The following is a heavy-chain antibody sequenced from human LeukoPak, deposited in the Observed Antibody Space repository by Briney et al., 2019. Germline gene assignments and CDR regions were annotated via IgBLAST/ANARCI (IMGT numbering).Heavy chain of an antibody. Sequence: ASVKVSCKASGYTFIGYYMHWVRQAPGQGLEWMGRINPNSGGTNYAQKFQGRVTMTRDTSISTAYMELSRLRSDDTAVYYCARGVDYDILTGYYMGDYWGQGTLVTVSS. CDR3: ARGVDYDILTGYYMGDY. D-gene: IGHD3-9*01. J-gene: IGHJ4*02. CDR1: GYTFIGYY. V-gene: IGHV1-2*06. CDR2: INPNSGGT.